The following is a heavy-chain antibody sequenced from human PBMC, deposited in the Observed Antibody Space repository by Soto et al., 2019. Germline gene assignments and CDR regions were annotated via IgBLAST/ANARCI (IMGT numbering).Heavy chain of an antibody. Sequence: PSETLSLTCTVSGGSISSGGYYWSWIRQHPGKGLEWIGYIYYSGSTYYNPSLKSRVNISVDTSKNQFSLKLSSVTAADTAVYYCARRRGVLRFLEWPFDYWGQGTLVTVSS. J-gene: IGHJ4*02. CDR3: ARRRGVLRFLEWPFDY. CDR2: IYYSGST. V-gene: IGHV4-31*03. D-gene: IGHD3-3*01. CDR1: GGSISSGGYY.